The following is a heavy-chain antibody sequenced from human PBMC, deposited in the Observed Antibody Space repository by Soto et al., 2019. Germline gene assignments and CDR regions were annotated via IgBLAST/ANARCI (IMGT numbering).Heavy chain of an antibody. CDR3: VRDGLSGTNRLDYFEH. Sequence: EVQLVESGGDLVQPGGSLRLSCAASGFTFSTYWMSWVRQAPGKGLEWVANIHETGNEKRYADSVMGRFTISRDNAKNSVTLHMNSLRAGDTAVYFCVRDGLSGTNRLDYFEHWGQGTLVIVSS. D-gene: IGHD1-20*01. J-gene: IGHJ4*02. V-gene: IGHV3-7*01. CDR2: IHETGNEK. CDR1: GFTFSTYW.